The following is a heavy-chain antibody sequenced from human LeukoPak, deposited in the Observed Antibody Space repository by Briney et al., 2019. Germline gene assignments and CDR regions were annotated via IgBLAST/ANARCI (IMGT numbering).Heavy chain of an antibody. CDR2: ISGSGGRI. V-gene: IGHV3-23*01. CDR3: AKDRLDIIIIPAGNDY. Sequence: GGSLRLSCAVSGFTFNNYAMTWVRQAPGKGLKWVSTISGSGGRIYYVDSVKGRFTISRDNSKNTLYLQMNSLRAEDTAVYYCAKDRLDIIIIPAGNDYWGRGTLVTVSS. J-gene: IGHJ4*02. D-gene: IGHD2-2*03. CDR1: GFTFNNYA.